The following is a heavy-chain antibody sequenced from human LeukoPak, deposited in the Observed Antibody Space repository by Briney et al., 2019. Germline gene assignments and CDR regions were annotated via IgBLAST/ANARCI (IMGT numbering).Heavy chain of an antibody. CDR2: VNHSGRT. CDR1: GGSFSGYY. D-gene: IGHD3-16*02. J-gene: IGHJ4*02. V-gene: IGHV4-34*01. Sequence: SETLSLTCAVYGGSFSGYYWSWIRQPPGEGLEWIGEVNHSGRTNYNPSLKSRVTISVDTSKNQFSLKLSSVTAADTAVYYCARGQYDYVWGSYRPEYYFDYWGQGTLVTVSS. CDR3: ARGQYDYVWGSYRPEYYFDY.